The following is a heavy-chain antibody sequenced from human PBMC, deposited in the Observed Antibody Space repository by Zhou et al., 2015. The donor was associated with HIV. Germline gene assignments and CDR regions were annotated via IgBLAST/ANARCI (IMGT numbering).Heavy chain of an antibody. J-gene: IGHJ4*02. CDR2: IVPMLVNA. V-gene: IGHV1-69*01. CDR1: GFSFNTLT. Sequence: QAQLVQSGAEVKKPGSSVRVSCKASGFSFNTLTIIWVRQAPGRGLEWMGRIVPMLVNANYGQQFQDRVTITADESTSTVHLDLTEIDIRRHGRLFCASRNDHSARAPWGQGTRVTGLL. D-gene: IGHD1-1*01. CDR3: ASRNDHSARAP.